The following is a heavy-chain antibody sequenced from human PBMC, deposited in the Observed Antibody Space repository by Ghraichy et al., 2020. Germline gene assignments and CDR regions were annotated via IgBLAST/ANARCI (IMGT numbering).Heavy chain of an antibody. V-gene: IGHV4-39*01. D-gene: IGHD3-10*01. CDR1: GGSISGHNYY. J-gene: IGHJ4*02. CDR3: AGGSGVRVQKCWRPFES. Sequence: SQTLSLTCNVTGGSISGHNYYWGWVRQSPGKGLEWIGSIFYSGSTYYSPSLKSRVTISVDRTKNQLSLRLTSLTAADTSSYFCAGGSGVRVQKCWRPFESWGQGALVTVSS. CDR2: IFYSGST.